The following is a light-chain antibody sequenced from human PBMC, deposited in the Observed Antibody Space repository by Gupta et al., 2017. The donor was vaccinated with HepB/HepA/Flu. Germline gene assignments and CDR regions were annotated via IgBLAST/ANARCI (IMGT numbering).Light chain of an antibody. Sequence: SYVLTQPPPASVAPGKTARITCGGNNIGSESVHWYQQKPGQAPVLVVYDDSDRPSGIPERFSGSHSGNTDTLTISRVEAGDEAGYYCQVWDSSSDHVVFGGGTKLTVL. CDR3: QVWDSSSDHVV. J-gene: IGLJ2*01. CDR2: DDS. V-gene: IGLV3-21*03. CDR1: NIGSES.